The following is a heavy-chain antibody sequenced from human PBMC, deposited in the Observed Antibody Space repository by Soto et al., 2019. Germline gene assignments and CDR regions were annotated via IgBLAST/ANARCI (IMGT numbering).Heavy chain of an antibody. CDR2: IYSRGST. D-gene: IGHD3-10*01. V-gene: IGHV4-59*01. CDR3: ARAPSMVRGVGPYYFAC. Sequence: QVQLQESGPGLVKPSETLSLTCTVSGGSISSYYWSWIRQPPGKGLEWIGYIYSRGSTNYHPSRKSRVPISVDTSKNPFSLKLSSVTAADTAVYSCARAPSMVRGVGPYYFACWGQGPLVTVSS. J-gene: IGHJ4*02. CDR1: GGSISSYY.